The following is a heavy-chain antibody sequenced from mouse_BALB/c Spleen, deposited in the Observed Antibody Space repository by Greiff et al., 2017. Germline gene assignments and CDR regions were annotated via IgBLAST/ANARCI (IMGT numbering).Heavy chain of an antibody. D-gene: IGHD2-10*01. V-gene: IGHV1-31*01. CDR3: ARLQTSAYYGNYDAMDY. J-gene: IGHJ4*01. Sequence: EVQLQQSGPELVKPGASVKISCKASGYSFTGYYMHWVKQSHVKSLEWIGRINPYNGATSYNQNFKDKASLTVDKSSSTAYMELHSLTSEDSAVYYCARLQTSAYYGNYDAMDYWGQGTSVTVSS. CDR1: GYSFTGYY. CDR2: INPYNGAT.